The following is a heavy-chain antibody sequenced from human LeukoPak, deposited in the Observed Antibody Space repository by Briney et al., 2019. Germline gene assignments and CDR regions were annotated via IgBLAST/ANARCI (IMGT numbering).Heavy chain of an antibody. Sequence: SETLSLTCTVSGGSISSYYWSWIRQPPGKGLEWVGCIYYSGSTNYNPSLKSRVAISPDTSKNQFSLKLSSVPAADTAASYCVREHCSCNSCSPTGAFDIWGQGTMVTVSS. CDR1: GGSISSYY. J-gene: IGHJ3*02. V-gene: IGHV4-59*01. CDR3: VREHCSCNSCSPTGAFDI. CDR2: IYYSGST. D-gene: IGHD2-2*01.